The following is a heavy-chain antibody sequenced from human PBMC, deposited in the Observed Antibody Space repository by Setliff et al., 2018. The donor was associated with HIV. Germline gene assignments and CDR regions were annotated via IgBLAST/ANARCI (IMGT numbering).Heavy chain of an antibody. J-gene: IGHJ4*02. Sequence: ASVKVSCKASGYTLSRYGISWVRQAPGQGLEWMGWISAYNGNTDYAQKLQDRLTMTTDTSTNTAYMELRSLRSGDTAVYYCARDGHVEPAFYFYWGQGTLVTVSS. CDR3: ARDGHVEPAFYFY. V-gene: IGHV1-18*01. CDR2: ISAYNGNT. D-gene: IGHD1-26*01. CDR1: GYTLSRYG.